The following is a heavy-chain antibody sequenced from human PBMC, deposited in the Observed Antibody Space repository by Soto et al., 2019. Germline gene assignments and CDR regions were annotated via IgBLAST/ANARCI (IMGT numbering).Heavy chain of an antibody. D-gene: IGHD6-13*01. Sequence: EVQLVESGGGLVQPGGSLRLSCAASGFTFSSYSMNWVRQAPGKGLEWVSYISSSSTIYYADSVKGRFTISRDNAKNSLYLQMNSLGDEDTAVYYCARDLKAAAGPADYWGQGTLVTVSS. V-gene: IGHV3-48*02. CDR3: ARDLKAAAGPADY. CDR2: ISSSSTI. J-gene: IGHJ4*02. CDR1: GFTFSSYS.